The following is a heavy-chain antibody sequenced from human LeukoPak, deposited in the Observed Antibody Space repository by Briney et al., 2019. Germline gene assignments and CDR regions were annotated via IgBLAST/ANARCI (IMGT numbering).Heavy chain of an antibody. CDR1: GYTFTGYY. J-gene: IGHJ4*02. D-gene: IGHD2-15*01. CDR2: IYPNTGGT. CDR3: ARDPCSGGVCYEYDLDY. Sequence: ASVKVTCKASGYTFTGYYIHWVRQAPGQGLEWMGWIYPNTGGTNYDRQFQGRVTVTRDTSITTAYMELSRLTSDDTAVYDCARDPCSGGVCYEYDLDYWGQGTLVTVSS. V-gene: IGHV1-2*02.